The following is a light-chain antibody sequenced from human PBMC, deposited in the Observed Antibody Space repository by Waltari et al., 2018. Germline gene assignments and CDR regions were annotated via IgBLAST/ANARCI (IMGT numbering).Light chain of an antibody. Sequence: QSVLTQPPSVSGAPGQRVTISCTGGGSNIGAGYDVHWDRQLPGKAPELLIYGVNNRPSGVPDRFVGALAGTSASLAITGLQAEDEADYYCQSYDTSLSVVFGGGTKLTV. CDR1: GSNIGAGYD. J-gene: IGLJ2*01. CDR3: QSYDTSLSVV. CDR2: GVN. V-gene: IGLV1-40*01.